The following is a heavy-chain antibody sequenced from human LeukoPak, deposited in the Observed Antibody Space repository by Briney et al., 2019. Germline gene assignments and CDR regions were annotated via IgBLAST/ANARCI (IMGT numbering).Heavy chain of an antibody. Sequence: PGGSLRLSCAASGFILTSYSMNWGPQAPGRGLGWVSSIIFGSNYIYYADSVRGRFTISRDNAKNSVYLQVTNLRAEDPTVHYFARDVAGRQAEYAFYMWGQGTMVTVSS. V-gene: IGHV3-21*01. CDR1: GFILTSYS. D-gene: IGHD6-6*01. CDR3: ARDVAGRQAEYAFYM. CDR2: IIFGSNYI. J-gene: IGHJ3*02.